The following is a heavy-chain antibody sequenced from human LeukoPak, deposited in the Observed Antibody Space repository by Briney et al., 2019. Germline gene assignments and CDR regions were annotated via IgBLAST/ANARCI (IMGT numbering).Heavy chain of an antibody. CDR1: GFTFSSYS. CDR3: ARAGCSSTSCYSYFDY. CDR2: ISSSSSYI. J-gene: IGHJ4*02. V-gene: IGHV3-21*01. Sequence: GGSLRLSCAASGFTFSSYSMNWVRQAPGKGLEWVSSISSSSSYIYYADSVKGRFTISRDNAKNPLYLQMNSLRAEDTAVYYCARAGCSSTSCYSYFDYWGQGTLVTVSS. D-gene: IGHD2-2*01.